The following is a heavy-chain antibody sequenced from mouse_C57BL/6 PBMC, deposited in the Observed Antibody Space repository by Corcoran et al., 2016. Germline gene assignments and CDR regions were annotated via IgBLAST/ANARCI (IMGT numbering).Heavy chain of an antibody. D-gene: IGHD2-14*01. J-gene: IGHJ4*01. Sequence: QVQLKQSGAELVRPGASVKLSCKASGYTFTDYYINWVKQRPGQGLEWIARIYPGSGNTYYNEKFKGKATLTAEKSSSTAYMQLSSLTSEDSAVYCCARSPYSRAMDYWGQGTSVIVSS. CDR2: IYPGSGNT. V-gene: IGHV1-76*01. CDR3: ARSPYSRAMDY. CDR1: GYTFTDYY.